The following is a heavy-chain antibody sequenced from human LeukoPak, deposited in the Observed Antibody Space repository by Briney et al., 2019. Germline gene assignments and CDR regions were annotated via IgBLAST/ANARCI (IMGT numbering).Heavy chain of an antibody. J-gene: IGHJ5*02. CDR3: TTVGVYYYDH. CDR1: GLTFSSAW. V-gene: IGHV3-15*01. Sequence: GGSLRLSCTTSGLTFSSAWMTWVRLAPGRGLEWVGRIRGKSHGGTTDYAEPVKGRFIISRDDSKNTVYLQMNSLKTEDTGDYFCTTVGVYYYDHWGQGTRVTVSS. CDR2: IRGKSHGGTT. D-gene: IGHD3-22*01.